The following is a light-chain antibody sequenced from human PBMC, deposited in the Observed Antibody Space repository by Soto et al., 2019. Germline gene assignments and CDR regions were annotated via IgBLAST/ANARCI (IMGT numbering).Light chain of an antibody. Sequence: QSVLTQPPSASGTPGQRVTISCSGSISNIGSYSVNWYQQLPGTAPKLLIYNDAQRPSGVPDRFSGSKSGTSASLAISGLQSEDEADYYCAAWDDSTAYVFGTGTKVTV. J-gene: IGLJ1*01. CDR1: ISNIGSYS. V-gene: IGLV1-44*01. CDR2: NDA. CDR3: AAWDDSTAYV.